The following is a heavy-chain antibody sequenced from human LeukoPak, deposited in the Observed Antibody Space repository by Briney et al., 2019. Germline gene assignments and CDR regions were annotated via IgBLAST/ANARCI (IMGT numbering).Heavy chain of an antibody. Sequence: PGGSLRLSCAASGFTFSSYSMNWVRQAPGQGLEWVSYISSSGSILSYADSVKGRFTIPRDNAKNSLSLQMNSLRDEDTAVYYCARGLSSGWDFDYWGQGTLVTVSS. V-gene: IGHV3-48*02. CDR3: ARGLSSGWDFDY. D-gene: IGHD6-19*01. CDR1: GFTFSSYS. J-gene: IGHJ4*02. CDR2: ISSSGSIL.